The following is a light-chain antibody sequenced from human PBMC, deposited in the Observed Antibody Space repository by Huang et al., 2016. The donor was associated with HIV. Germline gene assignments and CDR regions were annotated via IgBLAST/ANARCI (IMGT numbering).Light chain of an antibody. J-gene: IGKJ1*01. CDR2: GAS. CDR3: QQYNNWPPWT. V-gene: IGKV3-15*01. Sequence: EIVMTQSPATLSVSPGERATLSCRASQSVRSNLAWYQHKPGQPPRLLIYGASTRATGIPARFSGSGSGTEFTLTISSLQSEDFAIYYCQQYNNWPPWTFGQGTKVEIK. CDR1: QSVRSN.